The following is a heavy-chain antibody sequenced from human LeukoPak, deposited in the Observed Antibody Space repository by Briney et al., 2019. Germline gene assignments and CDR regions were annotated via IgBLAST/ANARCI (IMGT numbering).Heavy chain of an antibody. V-gene: IGHV4-39*07. Sequence: SETLSLTCTVSGGSISSSSYYWGWIRQPPGKGLEWIGSIYYSGSTYYNPSLKSRVTISVDTSKNQFSLKLSSVTAADTAVYYCARPYDSSGYLGYFDYWGQGTLVTVSS. CDR3: ARPYDSSGYLGYFDY. J-gene: IGHJ4*02. CDR1: GGSISSSSYY. CDR2: IYYSGST. D-gene: IGHD3-22*01.